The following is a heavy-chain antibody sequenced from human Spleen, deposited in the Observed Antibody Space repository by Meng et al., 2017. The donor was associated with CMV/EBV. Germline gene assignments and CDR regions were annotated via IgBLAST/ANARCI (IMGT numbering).Heavy chain of an antibody. D-gene: IGHD2-15*01. CDR2: INPNSGDT. CDR3: ARVRWELLPLDY. Sequence: ASVKVSCKASGYTFAGYYMNWVRQATGQGLEWMGWINPNSGDTSFADKFQGRVTMTWDTSISTVYMELNRLRSDDTAVYYCARVRWELLPLDYWGQGTLVTVSS. V-gene: IGHV1-2*07. J-gene: IGHJ4*02. CDR1: GYTFAGYY.